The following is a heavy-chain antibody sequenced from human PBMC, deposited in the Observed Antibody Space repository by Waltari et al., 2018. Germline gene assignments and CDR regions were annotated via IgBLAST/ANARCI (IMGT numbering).Heavy chain of an antibody. CDR1: GGTFSSYA. CDR3: ARDRPYYDILTGYQYYYYGMDV. D-gene: IGHD3-9*01. Sequence: QVQLVQSGAEVKKPGSSVKVSCKASGGTFSSYAISWVPQAPGQGLAGMGGIIPIFGTANYAQKFQGRVTITADGSTSTAYMELSSLRSEDTAVYYCARDRPYYDILTGYQYYYYGMDVWGQGTTVTVSS. CDR2: IIPIFGTA. J-gene: IGHJ6*02. V-gene: IGHV1-69*01.